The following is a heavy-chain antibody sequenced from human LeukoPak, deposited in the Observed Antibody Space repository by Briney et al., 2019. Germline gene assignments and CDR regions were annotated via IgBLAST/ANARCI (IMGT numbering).Heavy chain of an antibody. CDR1: GYTFTRYY. D-gene: IGHD3-16*02. Sequence: GASVKVSCKTSGYTFTRYYTQWVRQAPGHGLEWMGILNPISGATDYAQKFQGRVTMTRDTSTSTVYMELSSLRSEDTAMYYCARLPYRDGVAQDYWGQGTLVTVSP. J-gene: IGHJ4*02. CDR2: LNPISGAT. V-gene: IGHV1-46*01. CDR3: ARLPYRDGVAQDY.